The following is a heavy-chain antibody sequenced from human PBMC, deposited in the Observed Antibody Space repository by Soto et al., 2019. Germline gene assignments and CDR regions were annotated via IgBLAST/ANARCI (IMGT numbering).Heavy chain of an antibody. CDR3: ARGRVVATISDFDY. D-gene: IGHD5-12*01. CDR2: INHSGST. CDR1: GGSFSGYY. V-gene: IGHV4-34*01. Sequence: PSETLSLTCAVYGGSFSGYYWTWIRQPPGKGLEWIGEINHSGSTNYKPSLESRITISVDASKNQFSLKLTSVTAADTAVYYCARGRVVATISDFDYWGQGTLVTVS. J-gene: IGHJ4*02.